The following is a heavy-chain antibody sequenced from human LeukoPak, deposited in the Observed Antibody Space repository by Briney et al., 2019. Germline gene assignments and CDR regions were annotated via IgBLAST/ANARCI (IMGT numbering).Heavy chain of an antibody. J-gene: IGHJ5*02. Sequence: GGSLRLSCAGSGFSFSSYGMHWVRQAPGKGLEWMAFIRSDGSNKYYADSVKGRFTISRDNSKNTLYLQMNSLRAEDTAVYYCARAGEWFGELLSGWFDPWGQGTLVTVSS. CDR2: IRSDGSNK. D-gene: IGHD3-10*01. CDR1: GFSFSSYG. CDR3: ARAGEWFGELLSGWFDP. V-gene: IGHV3-30*02.